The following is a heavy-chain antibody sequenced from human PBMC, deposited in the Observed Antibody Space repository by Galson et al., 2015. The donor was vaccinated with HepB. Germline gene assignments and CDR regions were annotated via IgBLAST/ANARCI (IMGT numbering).Heavy chain of an antibody. J-gene: IGHJ4*02. Sequence: SLRLSCAASGFTFSSYSMHWVRQAPGKGLEWVAVISYDGSNKYYAHSVKGRFTISRDNSKNTLYLRMNSLRAEDTAVYYCARDPGIAVAGYFDYWGQGTLVTVSS. CDR3: ARDPGIAVAGYFDY. V-gene: IGHV3-30*04. CDR1: GFTFSSYS. CDR2: ISYDGSNK. D-gene: IGHD6-19*01.